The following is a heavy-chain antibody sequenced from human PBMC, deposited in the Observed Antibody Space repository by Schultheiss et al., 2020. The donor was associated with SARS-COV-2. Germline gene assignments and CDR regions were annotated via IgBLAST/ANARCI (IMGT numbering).Heavy chain of an antibody. CDR1: GFTFSSYA. J-gene: IGHJ4*02. V-gene: IGHV3-15*01. Sequence: GGSLRLSCAASGFTFSSYAMSWVRQAPGKGLEWVGRIKSKTDGGTTDYAAPVKGRFTISRDDSKNTLYLQMNSLKTEDTAVYYCTTDFWSGYPQSDYWGQGTLVTVSS. D-gene: IGHD3-3*01. CDR2: IKSKTDGGTT. CDR3: TTDFWSGYPQSDY.